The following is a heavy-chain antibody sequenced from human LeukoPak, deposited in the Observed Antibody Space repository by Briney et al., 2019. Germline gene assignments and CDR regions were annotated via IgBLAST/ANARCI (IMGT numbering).Heavy chain of an antibody. CDR3: AKGLWFGELLPFDI. D-gene: IGHD3-10*01. J-gene: IGHJ3*02. CDR1: GFTFSDHY. Sequence: GGSLRLSCAASGFTFSDHYMDWVRQAPGKGLEWVGRSRNRAKSYTTDYAASVRGRFTISRDDSQNSLYLQMNSLRAEDTAVYYCAKGLWFGELLPFDIWGQGTMVTVSS. V-gene: IGHV3-72*01. CDR2: SRNRAKSYTT.